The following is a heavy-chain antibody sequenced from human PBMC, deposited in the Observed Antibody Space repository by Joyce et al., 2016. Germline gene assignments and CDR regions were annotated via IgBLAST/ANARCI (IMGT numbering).Heavy chain of an antibody. CDR1: GYSFTKYW. CDR2: VNPGDSDT. Sequence: EVQLVQSGAEVKKPGESLKISCTASGYSFTKYWIAWLRKLPGKGLEWMVGVNPGDSDTRYSPSFQGQVTFSVDKSITTAYLQWSGLKASDTAIYFCARRSLQVTAWFFDLWGQGTLVAVSS. D-gene: IGHD2-21*02. J-gene: IGHJ4*02. CDR3: ARRSLQVTAWFFDL. V-gene: IGHV5-51*01.